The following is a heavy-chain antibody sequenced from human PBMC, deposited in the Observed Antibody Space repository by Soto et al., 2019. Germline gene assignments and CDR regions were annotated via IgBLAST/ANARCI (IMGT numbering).Heavy chain of an antibody. D-gene: IGHD3-10*01. CDR1: GDTFASFG. J-gene: IGHJ4*02. V-gene: IGHV1-18*01. CDR2: ISAYNGNT. CDR3: ARDQQSITDRILQY. Sequence: ASVKVSCKASGDTFASFGFSWVRQAPGQGLEWLGWISAYNGNTHYAQKVRDRVTLTTDTSTNTAYMELRSLTSDDTAVYYCARDQQSITDRILQYWGQGTRVTVSS.